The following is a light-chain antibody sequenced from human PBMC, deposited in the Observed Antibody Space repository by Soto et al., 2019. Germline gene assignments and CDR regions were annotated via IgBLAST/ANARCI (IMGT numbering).Light chain of an antibody. J-gene: IGKJ1*01. CDR1: QSINTW. V-gene: IGKV1-5*01. CDR2: DAS. CDR3: QQFGT. Sequence: DRVTITCRASQSINTWLAWYQQKPGKAPKLLIYDASSLESGVPSRFSGSGSGTEFTLTISSLQPDDFATYYCQQFGTFGQGTKVEIQ.